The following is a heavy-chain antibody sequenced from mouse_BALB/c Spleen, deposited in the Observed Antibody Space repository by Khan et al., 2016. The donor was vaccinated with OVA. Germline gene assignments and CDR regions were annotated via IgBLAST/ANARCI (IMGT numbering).Heavy chain of an antibody. CDR1: GYTFTDYA. D-gene: IGHD1-1*01. J-gene: IGHJ3*01. Sequence: QVQLQQSGAELVRPGVSVKISCKGSGYTFTDYAMHWVKQSHAKSLEWIGVISTNYGDASYNQKFKGKATMTVDKSSSTAYMELARLTSEYSAIYYCARGSSEYRFAYWGQGTLVTVSA. V-gene: IGHV1S137*01. CDR2: ISTNYGDA. CDR3: ARGSSEYRFAY.